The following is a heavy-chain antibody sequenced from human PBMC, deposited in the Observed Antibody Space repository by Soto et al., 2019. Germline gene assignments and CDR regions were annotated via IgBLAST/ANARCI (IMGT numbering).Heavy chain of an antibody. J-gene: IGHJ4*02. CDR3: STTIYSGGWSRDN. D-gene: IGHD6-19*01. CDR2: ISYSGST. CDR1: GGSISSDSYY. V-gene: IGHV4-39*01. Sequence: SETLSLTCTVSGGSISSDSYYWGWIRQSPEKGLERIASISYSGSTYYNPTLKSRLIISVDTSKSQFSLKLSSVTAAGTAVYFCSTTIYSGGWSRDNWGQGTLVTVS.